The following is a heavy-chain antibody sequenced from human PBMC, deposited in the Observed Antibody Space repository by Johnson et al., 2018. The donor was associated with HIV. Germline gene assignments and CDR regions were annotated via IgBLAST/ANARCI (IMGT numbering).Heavy chain of an antibody. CDR3: ARVRTGDSSGYHDAFDI. CDR2: INWNGDNT. CDR1: GFTFDDYG. Sequence: EVQLVESGGGLVKPGGSLRLSCAASGFTFDDYGMSWVRQAPGKGLEWVSGINWNGDNTGYADSVKGRFTISRDNARNSMYLQMNSLRVEDTALYYCARVRTGDSSGYHDAFDIWGQGTMVIVSS. V-gene: IGHV3-20*04. J-gene: IGHJ3*02. D-gene: IGHD3-22*01.